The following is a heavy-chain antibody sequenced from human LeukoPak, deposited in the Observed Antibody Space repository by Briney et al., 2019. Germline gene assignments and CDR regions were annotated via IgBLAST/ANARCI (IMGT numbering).Heavy chain of an antibody. CDR3: AGISP. CDR2: IYSGGSI. V-gene: IGHV3-66*01. J-gene: IGHJ4*02. Sequence: GGSLRLSCEVSGFTVSSNYMSWVRQAPGKGLEWVSGIYSGGSIYYADSVKGRFTISRDNSRNTLYLQMNSLRAEDTAVYYCAGISPWGQGTLVTVSS. CDR1: GFTVSSNY.